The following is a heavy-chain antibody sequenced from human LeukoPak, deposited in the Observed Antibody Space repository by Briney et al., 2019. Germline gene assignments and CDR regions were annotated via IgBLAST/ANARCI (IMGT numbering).Heavy chain of an antibody. CDR1: GESFSSYY. CDR2: INHSGST. D-gene: IGHD2-2*01. V-gene: IGHV4-34*01. CDR3: ASAMPTRRTYDY. J-gene: IGHJ4*02. Sequence: PSETLSLTCAVYGESFSSYYWSWIRQPPGKGLEWLGEINHSGSTNYNPSLKSRVTLSVDTSKNQFSLQLSSVTAADTAVYYCASAMPTRRTYDYWGQGTLVPVSS.